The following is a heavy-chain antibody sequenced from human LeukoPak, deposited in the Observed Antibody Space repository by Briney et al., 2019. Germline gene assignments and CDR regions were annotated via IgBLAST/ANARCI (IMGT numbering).Heavy chain of an antibody. CDR2: INWNGGST. V-gene: IGHV3-20*04. CDR3: ARAPSVWYFDL. D-gene: IGHD3-10*01. J-gene: IGHJ2*01. Sequence: SGGPLKLPWQPPESTFDDYARGWFRQPPGKGRKGVSGINWNGGSTGYADSVKGRFTISRDNAKNSLYPQMNSLRAEDTALYYCARAPSVWYFDLWGRGTLVAVSS. CDR1: ESTFDDYA.